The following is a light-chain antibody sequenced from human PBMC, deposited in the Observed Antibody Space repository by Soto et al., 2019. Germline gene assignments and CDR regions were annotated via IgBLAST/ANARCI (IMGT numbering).Light chain of an antibody. CDR3: QQRNNWPPEVT. CDR1: QSIIRW. J-gene: IGKJ3*01. CDR2: DAS. V-gene: IGKV1-5*01. Sequence: DIQMTQSPSTLSASVGDRITITCRASQSIIRWLAWYQQKPGKAPKLLMYDASNRSTGVPARFSGSGSGTDFTLTISSLEPEDFAVYYCQQRNNWPPEVTFGPGTKVDIK.